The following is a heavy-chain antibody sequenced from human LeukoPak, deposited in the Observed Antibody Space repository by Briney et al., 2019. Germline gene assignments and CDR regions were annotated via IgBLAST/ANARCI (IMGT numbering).Heavy chain of an antibody. J-gene: IGHJ4*02. V-gene: IGHV3-30*02. D-gene: IGHD3-10*02. CDR2: IQYDGSEI. CDR1: GLMFSTSG. CDR3: ARESGAAKIGQMLNY. Sequence: GGSLRLSCAASGLMFSTSGMHWVRQAPGKGLEWVAVIQYDGSEIYYADSLKGRFTISRDNSKNTLYLQMNSLRAEDTAVFYCARESGAAKIGQMLNYWGQGTLVTVSS.